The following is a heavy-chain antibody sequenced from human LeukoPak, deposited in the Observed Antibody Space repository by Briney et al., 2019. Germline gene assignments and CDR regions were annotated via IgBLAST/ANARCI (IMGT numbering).Heavy chain of an antibody. V-gene: IGHV4-39*01. CDR3: AGPNSNSRFAY. J-gene: IGHJ4*02. Sequence: KTSETLSLICTVSGGSITNTNLYWGWIRQPPGKGLEWIGSVYSSGDTYYNPSLESRVTISIDTSNNQFSLKLSSVTAADTAVYYCAGPNSNSRFAYWGQGTLVTVCS. CDR2: VYSSGDT. D-gene: IGHD1-1*01. CDR1: GGSITNTNLY.